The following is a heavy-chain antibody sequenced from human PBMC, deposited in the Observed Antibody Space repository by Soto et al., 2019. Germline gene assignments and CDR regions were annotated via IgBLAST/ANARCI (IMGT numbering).Heavy chain of an antibody. CDR2: IWYDGSNK. CDR3: ARFGYGDYDGHY. D-gene: IGHD4-17*01. V-gene: IGHV3-33*01. CDR1: GFTFSSYG. J-gene: IGHJ4*02. Sequence: QVQLVESGGGVVQPGRSLRLSCAASGFTFSSYGMHWVRQAPGKGLEWVAVIWYDGSNKYYEDSVKGRFTISRDNSKNTLYLQLNSLRAEDTAVYYCARFGYGDYDGHYWGQGTLVTVSS.